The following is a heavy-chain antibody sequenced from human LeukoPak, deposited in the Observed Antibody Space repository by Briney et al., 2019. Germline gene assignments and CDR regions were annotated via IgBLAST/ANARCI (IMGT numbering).Heavy chain of an antibody. D-gene: IGHD6-19*01. J-gene: IGHJ4*02. CDR3: AKDTPSGWTSWIFDY. Sequence: PGGSLRLSCAVSGVTVSSNHMSWVRQAPGKGLEWVSAISGSGGSTYYADSVKGRFTISRDNSKNTLYLQMNSLRAEDTAVYYCAKDTPSGWTSWIFDYWGQGTLVTVSS. CDR2: ISGSGGST. CDR1: GVTVSSNH. V-gene: IGHV3-23*01.